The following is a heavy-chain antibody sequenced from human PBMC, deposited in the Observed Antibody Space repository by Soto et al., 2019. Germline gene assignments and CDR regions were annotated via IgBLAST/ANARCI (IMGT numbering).Heavy chain of an antibody. J-gene: IGHJ4*02. Sequence: HPGGSLRLSCAASGFTFSSFAMSWVRQAPGKGLEWLSGITFSGAYTYYADSGKGRFTISRDNSKNTLYLEMNSLRAEDTALYYCANVGTMGVFEHWGQGALVTVSS. CDR3: ANVGTMGVFEH. V-gene: IGHV3-23*01. D-gene: IGHD1-26*01. CDR2: ITFSGAYT. CDR1: GFTFSSFA.